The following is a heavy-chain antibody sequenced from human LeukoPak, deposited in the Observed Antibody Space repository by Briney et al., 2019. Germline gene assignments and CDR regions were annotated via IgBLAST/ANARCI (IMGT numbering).Heavy chain of an antibody. J-gene: IGHJ4*02. CDR1: GFTFSSYW. D-gene: IGHD2-15*01. CDR3: ARDNSLLYCSGGSCFYGDCAYFDY. V-gene: IGHV3-7*05. CDR2: IKQDGSEK. Sequence: PGGSLRLSCAASGFTFSSYWMSWVRQAPGKGLEWVANIKQDGSEKYYVDSVKGRFTISRDNAKNSLYLQMNSLRAEDTAVYYCARDNSLLYCSGGSCFYGDCAYFDYWGQGTLVTVSS.